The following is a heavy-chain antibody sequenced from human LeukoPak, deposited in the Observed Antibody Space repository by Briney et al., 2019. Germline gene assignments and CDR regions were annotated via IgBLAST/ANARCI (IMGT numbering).Heavy chain of an antibody. CDR1: GFTFSSYG. Sequence: GGSLRLSCAASGFTFSSYGMHWVRQAPGKGLEWVAVIWYDGSNKYYADSVKGRFTISRDNSKNTLYLQMNSLRAEDTAVYYCARDFSVWPMLSGYYYYGMDVWGQGTTVTVSS. CDR2: IWYDGSNK. V-gene: IGHV3-33*01. D-gene: IGHD3-16*01. J-gene: IGHJ6*02. CDR3: ARDFSVWPMLSGYYYYGMDV.